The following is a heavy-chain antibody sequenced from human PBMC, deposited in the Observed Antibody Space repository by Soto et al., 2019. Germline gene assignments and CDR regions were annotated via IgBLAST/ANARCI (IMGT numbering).Heavy chain of an antibody. CDR1: GGTFSSYA. CDR2: IIPIFGTA. Sequence: SVKVSCKASGGTFSSYAISWVRQAPGQGLEWMGGIIPIFGTANYAQKFQGRVTITADESTSTAYMELSSLRSEDTAAYYCASRGARLRTDAFDIWGQGTMVTVSS. CDR3: ASRGARLRTDAFDI. D-gene: IGHD4-17*01. V-gene: IGHV1-69*13. J-gene: IGHJ3*02.